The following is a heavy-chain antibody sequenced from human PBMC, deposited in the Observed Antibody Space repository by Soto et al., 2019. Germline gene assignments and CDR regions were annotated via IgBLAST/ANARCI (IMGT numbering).Heavy chain of an antibody. CDR1: GYTFTAYY. V-gene: IGHV1-2*02. CDR2: INPNSGGT. CDR3: ARKTDGSGTHPRAFYFDL. D-gene: IGHD3-10*01. J-gene: IGHJ4*02. Sequence: QVQLVQSGAEVKKPGASVKVSCEASGYTFTAYYIHWVRQAPGQGLEWMGWINPNSGGTNNAQKCQGRVTMTSDTSISTAYMELSSLRYDDTAVYYCARKTDGSGTHPRAFYFDLWGQGTLVTLSS.